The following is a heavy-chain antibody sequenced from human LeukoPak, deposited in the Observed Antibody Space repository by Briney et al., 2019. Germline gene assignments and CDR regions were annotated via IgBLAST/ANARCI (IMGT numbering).Heavy chain of an antibody. Sequence: SETLSLTCTVSGGSISSGGYYWSWIRQHPGKGLEWIGYIYYSGSTYYNPSLKSRVTISADTSKDQFSLKLSSVTAADTAVYYCARDRAGYNWNDDSNYYYYYGMDVWGQGTTVTVSS. CDR3: ARDRAGYNWNDDSNYYYYYGMDV. J-gene: IGHJ6*02. CDR1: GGSISSGGYY. CDR2: IYYSGST. D-gene: IGHD1-1*01. V-gene: IGHV4-31*03.